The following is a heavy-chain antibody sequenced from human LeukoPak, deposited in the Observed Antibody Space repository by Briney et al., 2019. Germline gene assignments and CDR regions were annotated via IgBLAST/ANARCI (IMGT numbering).Heavy chain of an antibody. CDR1: GFTFSSYW. D-gene: IGHD2-2*02. CDR3: AREVYCSSTSCYTGYFQH. CDR2: IKQDGSEK. V-gene: IGHV3-7*01. J-gene: IGHJ1*01. Sequence: PGGSLRLSCAASGFTFSSYWMSWVRQAPGKGLEWVANIKQDGSEKYYVDSVKGRFTISRDNAKNSLYLQMNSQRAEDTAVYYCAREVYCSSTSCYTGYFQHWGQGTLVTVSS.